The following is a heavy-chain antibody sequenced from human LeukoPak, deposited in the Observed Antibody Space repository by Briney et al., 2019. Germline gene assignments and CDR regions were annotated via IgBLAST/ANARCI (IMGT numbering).Heavy chain of an antibody. CDR2: ISGSGSST. D-gene: IGHD6-13*01. V-gene: IGHV3-23*01. Sequence: GGSLRLSCAASGFTFSSYAMSWVRQAPGKGLEWVSAISGSGSSTYYADSVKGRFTISRDNSKNTLYLQMNSLRAEDTAVYYCAKDALIAAADYYGIDVWGQGTTVTVSS. J-gene: IGHJ6*02. CDR3: AKDALIAAADYYGIDV. CDR1: GFTFSSYA.